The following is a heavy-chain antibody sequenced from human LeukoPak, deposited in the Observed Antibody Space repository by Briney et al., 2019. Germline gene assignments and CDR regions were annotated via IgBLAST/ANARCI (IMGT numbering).Heavy chain of an antibody. J-gene: IGHJ4*02. CDR1: GFTFSSYG. V-gene: IGHV3-30*02. CDR3: AKRGSGSPSPFDF. D-gene: IGHD3-10*01. Sequence: GGSLRLSCAASGFTFSSYGMHWVRQAPGKGLEWVAFIRYDGSNKYYADSVKGRFTISRDNSKNTLYLQMNSLRAEDTAVYYCAKRGSGSPSPFDFWGQGSLVTVSS. CDR2: IRYDGSNK.